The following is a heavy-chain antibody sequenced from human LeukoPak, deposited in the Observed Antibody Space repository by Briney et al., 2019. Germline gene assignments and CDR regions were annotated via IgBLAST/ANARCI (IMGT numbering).Heavy chain of an antibody. CDR3: ARGDSLILTGYRDAFDI. CDR2: MNPNSGNT. Sequence: ASVKVSCKASGYTFTSYDINWVRQAPGQGLEWMGWMNPNSGNTGYSQKFQGRVTMTRNTSISTAYMELSSLRSEDTAVYYCARGDSLILTGYRDAFDIWGQGTMVTVSS. CDR1: GYTFTSYD. D-gene: IGHD3-9*01. V-gene: IGHV1-8*02. J-gene: IGHJ3*02.